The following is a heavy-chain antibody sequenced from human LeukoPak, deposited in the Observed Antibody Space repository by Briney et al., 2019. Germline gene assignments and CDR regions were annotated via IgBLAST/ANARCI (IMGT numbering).Heavy chain of an antibody. J-gene: IGHJ4*02. CDR2: IFYSGNT. Sequence: SETLSLTCTVSGGSINYYYWNWIRQPPGKGLEWIGDIFYSGNTKSNPSLKSRVTISVDTSKNQLSLKLSSVTAADAAVYYCARGEITYYHDSSGYYFDHWGQGTLVTVSS. CDR1: GGSINYYY. CDR3: ARGEITYYHDSSGYYFDH. V-gene: IGHV4-59*01. D-gene: IGHD3-22*01.